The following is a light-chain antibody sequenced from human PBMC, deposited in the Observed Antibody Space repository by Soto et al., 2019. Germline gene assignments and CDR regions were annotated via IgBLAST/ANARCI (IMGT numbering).Light chain of an antibody. V-gene: IGKV1-39*01. CDR2: DAS. Sequence: DIQMTQSPSSLSASVGDRVTITCRASQSIGTNLNWYHQKPGKAPNLLIYDASSLQSGVPSRFSGSGSATEFTLTISGLQPDDFATYYCQQYKDYVYTFGQGTKVDIK. CDR1: QSIGTN. J-gene: IGKJ2*01. CDR3: QQYKDYVYT.